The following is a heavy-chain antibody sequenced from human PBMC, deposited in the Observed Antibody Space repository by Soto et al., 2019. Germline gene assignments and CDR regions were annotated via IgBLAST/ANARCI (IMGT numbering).Heavy chain of an antibody. CDR1: GFTFSSYG. CDR3: AKEEWELLPDH. J-gene: IGHJ4*02. D-gene: IGHD1-26*01. V-gene: IGHV3-30*18. CDR2: ISYDGSNK. Sequence: QVQLVESGGGVVQPGRSLRLSCAASGFTFSSYGMHWVRQAPGKGLEWVAVISYDGSNKYYADSVKGRFTISRDNSKNTLYLQMNSLRAEDTAVYYCAKEEWELLPDHWGQGTLVTVSS.